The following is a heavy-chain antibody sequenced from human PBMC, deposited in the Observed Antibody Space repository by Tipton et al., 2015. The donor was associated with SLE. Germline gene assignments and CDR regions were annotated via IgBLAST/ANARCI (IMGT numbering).Heavy chain of an antibody. Sequence: LRLSCAVYGGSFSAYSWSWIRQPPGKGLEWIGEINHSGSTNYNPSLKSRVTISRDTSKNQFSLNLNSVTAADTAVYYCGSTGRGYTSYGYWGQGTLVTVSS. CDR1: GGSFSAYS. CDR2: INHSGST. D-gene: IGHD2-2*01. CDR3: GSTGRGYTSYGY. J-gene: IGHJ4*02. V-gene: IGHV4-34*01.